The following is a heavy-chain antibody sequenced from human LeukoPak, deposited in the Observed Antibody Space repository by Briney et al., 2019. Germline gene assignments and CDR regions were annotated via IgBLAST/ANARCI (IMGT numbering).Heavy chain of an antibody. CDR3: ARPYSSGWYAAFDI. CDR1: GGSISSYY. V-gene: IGHV4-59*08. J-gene: IGHJ3*02. D-gene: IGHD6-19*01. CDR2: IYCSGST. Sequence: SETLSLTCTVSGGSISSYYWSWIRQPPGKGLEWVGYIYCSGSTKYNPSLKSRVTISVDTSKNQFSLKLSSVTAADTAVYYRARPYSSGWYAAFDIWGQGTMVTVSS.